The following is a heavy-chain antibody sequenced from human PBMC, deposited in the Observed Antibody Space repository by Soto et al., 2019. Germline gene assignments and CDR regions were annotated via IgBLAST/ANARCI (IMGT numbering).Heavy chain of an antibody. Sequence: EVQVLESGGGLAQRGGSLRLSCAASGFTFSNYAMSWVRQAPGKGLEWVSSISGSGGTTYYADSVRGRFSISRDNSKNTVYLQMDSLGAADTATYYSSKVAVSTSLFDFWGQGTLLTVSS. CDR3: SKVAVSTSLFDF. D-gene: IGHD2-2*01. CDR2: ISGSGGTT. V-gene: IGHV3-23*01. CDR1: GFTFSNYA. J-gene: IGHJ4*02.